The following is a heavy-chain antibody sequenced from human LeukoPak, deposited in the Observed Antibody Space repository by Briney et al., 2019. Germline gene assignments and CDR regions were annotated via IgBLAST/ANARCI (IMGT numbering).Heavy chain of an antibody. D-gene: IGHD3-22*01. V-gene: IGHV3-49*03. J-gene: IGHJ4*02. CDR1: GLTFRDYA. CDR2: IRTKAFGEMT. CDR3: TSNHDSSGYTPDH. Sequence: GGSLRLSCSTSGLTFRDYAMNWFRQAPGKGPEWVGFIRTKAFGEMTEYAASVKGRFTISRDDSKSTAYLQMNSLKTEDTAVYFCTSNHDSSGYTPDHWGRGTLVTVSS.